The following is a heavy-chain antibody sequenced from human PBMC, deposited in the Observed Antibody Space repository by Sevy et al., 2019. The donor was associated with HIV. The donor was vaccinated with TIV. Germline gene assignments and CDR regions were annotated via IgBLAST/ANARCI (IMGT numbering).Heavy chain of an antibody. D-gene: IGHD4-17*01. Sequence: SETLSLTCTVSGGSINFYYWTWIRQPPGKGLEWIGNIYYSGTTTYNPSLKSRVTISVDTSKNQVSLKLNSVTAADTAMYYCARETNGDYFDSWGQGTLVTVS. CDR3: ARETNGDYFDS. CDR2: IYYSGTT. V-gene: IGHV4-59*01. J-gene: IGHJ4*02. CDR1: GGSINFYY.